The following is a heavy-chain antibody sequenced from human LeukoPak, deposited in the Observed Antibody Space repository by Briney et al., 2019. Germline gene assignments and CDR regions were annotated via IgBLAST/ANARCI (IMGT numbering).Heavy chain of an antibody. V-gene: IGHV4-4*07. Sequence: SSETLSLTCSVSGGSISSYYWSWIRQPAGKGLEWIGRIYTSGSTNYNPSLKSRVTMSIDTSKNQFSLKLSSVTAADTAVYYCARESRPGGAGIGAFDIWGQGTMVTVSS. CDR2: IYTSGST. D-gene: IGHD6-13*01. CDR1: GGSISSYY. CDR3: ARESRPGGAGIGAFDI. J-gene: IGHJ3*02.